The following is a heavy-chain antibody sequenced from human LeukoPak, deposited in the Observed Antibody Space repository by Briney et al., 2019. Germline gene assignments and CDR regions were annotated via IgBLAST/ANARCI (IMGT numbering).Heavy chain of an antibody. V-gene: IGHV1-8*01. CDR3: ARALWSTGGPIDY. Sequence: ASVKVSCKASGYTFTSYDINWVRQATGQGLEWVGWMNPNSGNTGYAQKFQGRVAMTRNTSISTAYMELSSLRSEDTAVYYCARALWSTGGPIDYWGQGTLVTVSS. D-gene: IGHD3-10*01. CDR1: GYTFTSYD. CDR2: MNPNSGNT. J-gene: IGHJ4*02.